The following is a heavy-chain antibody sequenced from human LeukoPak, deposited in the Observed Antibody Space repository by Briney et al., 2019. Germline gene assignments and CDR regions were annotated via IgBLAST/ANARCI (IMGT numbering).Heavy chain of an antibody. CDR3: ARSLLTGAVPLGY. Sequence: TSETLSLTCTVSGGSISSGNYSWSWIRQPPGKGLEWIGEINHSGSTNYNPSLKSRVTISVDTSKNQFSLKLSSVTAADTAVYYCARSLLTGAVPLGYWGQGTLVTVSS. D-gene: IGHD7-27*01. CDR1: GGSISSGNYS. CDR2: INHSGST. J-gene: IGHJ4*02. V-gene: IGHV4-39*07.